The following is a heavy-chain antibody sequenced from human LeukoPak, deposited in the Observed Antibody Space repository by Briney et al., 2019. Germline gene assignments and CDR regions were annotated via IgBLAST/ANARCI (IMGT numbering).Heavy chain of an antibody. CDR2: ISGGGDSE. J-gene: IGHJ4*01. Sequence: GGSLRLSCAASGFTFSSYAMSWVRQTPGKGLEWVSSISGGGDSEYYADSVKGRFTISRDNAKNSLYLQMNSLSAEDTAVYYCARSDFDYWGHGTLVTVSS. CDR3: ARSDFDY. V-gene: IGHV3-23*01. CDR1: GFTFSSYA.